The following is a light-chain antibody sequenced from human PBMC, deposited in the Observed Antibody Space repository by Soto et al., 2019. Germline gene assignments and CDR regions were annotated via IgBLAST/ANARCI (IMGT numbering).Light chain of an antibody. CDR3: ETWDINTHVV. J-gene: IGLJ2*01. V-gene: IGLV4-60*02. CDR1: SGHSSYI. Sequence: QPVLTQSSSASASLGSSVKLTCTLSSGHSSYIIAWHQQQPGKAPRYLMKLEGSGSYNKGSGVPDRFSGSSSGADRYLTISNLQFEDEADYYCETWDINTHVVFGGATKLTVL. CDR2: LEGSGSY.